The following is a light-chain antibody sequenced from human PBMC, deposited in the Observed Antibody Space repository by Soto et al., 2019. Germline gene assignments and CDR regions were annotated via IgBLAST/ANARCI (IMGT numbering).Light chain of an antibody. Sequence: DIQMTQSPSSLSASVGDRVTITCRASQSISSYLNWYQQKPGKAPKLLIYAAYSLQSGVQSRFSGSGSGTDFTLTIRGLQPEDFATYYCKQSYSTPITFGQGTRLEIK. V-gene: IGKV1-39*01. CDR2: AAY. J-gene: IGKJ5*01. CDR3: KQSYSTPIT. CDR1: QSISSY.